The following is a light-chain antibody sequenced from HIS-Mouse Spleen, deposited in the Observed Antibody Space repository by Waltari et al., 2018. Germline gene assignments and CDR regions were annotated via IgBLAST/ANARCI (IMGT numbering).Light chain of an antibody. CDR1: QGISSY. J-gene: IGKJ1*01. CDR3: QQLNSYPPT. V-gene: IGKV1-9*01. CDR2: AAS. Sequence: DIQLTQSPSFLSPSLGDRVTITCRASQGISSYLAWYQQKPGKAPKLLIYAASTLPRGVPSRFSGSGSGTEFTLTISSLQPEDFATYYCQQLNSYPPTFGQGTKVEIK.